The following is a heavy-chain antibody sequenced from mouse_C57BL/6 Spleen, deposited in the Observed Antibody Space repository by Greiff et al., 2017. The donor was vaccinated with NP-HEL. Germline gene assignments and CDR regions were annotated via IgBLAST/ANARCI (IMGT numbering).Heavy chain of an antibody. CDR3: ARAGYYGFDY. V-gene: IGHV1-26*01. D-gene: IGHD1-1*01. Sequence: EVQLQQSGPELVKPGASVKISCKASGYTFTDYYMNWVKQSHGKSLEWIGDINPNNGGTSYNQKFKGKATLTVDKSSSTAYMERRSLTSEDSAVYYCARAGYYGFDYWGQGTTLTVSS. CDR1: GYTFTDYY. CDR2: INPNNGGT. J-gene: IGHJ2*01.